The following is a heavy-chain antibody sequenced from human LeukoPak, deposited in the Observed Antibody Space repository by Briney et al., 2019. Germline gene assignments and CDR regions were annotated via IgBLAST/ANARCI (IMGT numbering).Heavy chain of an antibody. CDR3: ARDVGGNSADYYFDS. J-gene: IGHJ4*02. CDR1: GFTFSSYA. Sequence: QPGGSLRLSCAASGFTFSSYAMHWVRQAPGKGLEGVAVISYDGSNKYYADSVKGRFTISRDNSKNTLYLQMNSLRAEDTAVYYCARDVGGNSADYYFDSWGQGTLVTVSS. D-gene: IGHD4-23*01. V-gene: IGHV3-30-3*01. CDR2: ISYDGSNK.